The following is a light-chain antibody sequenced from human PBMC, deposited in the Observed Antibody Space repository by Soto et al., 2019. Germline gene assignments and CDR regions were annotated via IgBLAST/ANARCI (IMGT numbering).Light chain of an antibody. J-gene: IGKJ1*01. CDR3: QQYNDWPLT. CDR2: GAF. Sequence: EIGMTQSPVTLSVSPGERATLSCRASQSVSSNLAWYQQKPGQAPSLLIYGAFTRATGIPARFSGTGSGTEFTLTISSLQSEDFALYYCQQYNDWPLTFGQGTKVDI. CDR1: QSVSSN. V-gene: IGKV3-15*01.